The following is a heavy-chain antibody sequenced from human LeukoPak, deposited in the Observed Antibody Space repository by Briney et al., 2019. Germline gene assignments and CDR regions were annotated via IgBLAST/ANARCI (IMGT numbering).Heavy chain of an antibody. D-gene: IGHD4-17*01. V-gene: IGHV3-74*01. CDR1: AFTFSSYW. Sequence: GGSLRLSCAASAFTFSSYWMHWVRHVPGKGLVWVSRINGDGSSIVYADSVKGRFTISRDNAKNTLYLQMNSLRAEDTAVYYCARPDYGDHQFDYWGQGSLVTVSS. CDR3: ARPDYGDHQFDY. CDR2: INGDGSSI. J-gene: IGHJ4*02.